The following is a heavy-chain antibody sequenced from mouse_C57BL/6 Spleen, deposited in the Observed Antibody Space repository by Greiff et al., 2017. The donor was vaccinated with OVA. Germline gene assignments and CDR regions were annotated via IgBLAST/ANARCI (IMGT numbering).Heavy chain of an antibody. Sequence: QVHVKQSGAELVKPGASVKMSCKASGYTFTSYWITWVKQRPGQGLEWIGDIYPGSGSTNYNEKFKSKATLTVDTSSSTAYMQLSSLTSEDSAVYYCARSSYYSNYEAMDYWGQGTSVTVSS. D-gene: IGHD2-5*01. CDR2: IYPGSGST. J-gene: IGHJ4*01. CDR3: ARSSYYSNYEAMDY. V-gene: IGHV1-55*01. CDR1: GYTFTSYW.